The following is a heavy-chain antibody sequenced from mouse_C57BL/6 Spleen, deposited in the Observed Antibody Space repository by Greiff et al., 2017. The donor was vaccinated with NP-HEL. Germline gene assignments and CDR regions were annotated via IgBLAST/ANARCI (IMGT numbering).Heavy chain of an antibody. D-gene: IGHD2-5*01. V-gene: IGHV5-17*01. CDR3: ARPYSNYDAMDY. CDR2: ISSGSGTI. Sequence: EVKVVESGGGLVKPGGSLKLSCAASGFTFSDYGMHWVRQAPEKGLEWVAYISSGSGTIYYADTVKGRFTISRDNAKNTLFLQMTSLRSEDTAMYYCARPYSNYDAMDYWGQGTSVTVSS. J-gene: IGHJ4*01. CDR1: GFTFSDYG.